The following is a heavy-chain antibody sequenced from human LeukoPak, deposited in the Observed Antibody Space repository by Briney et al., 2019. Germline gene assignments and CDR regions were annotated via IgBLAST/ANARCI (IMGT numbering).Heavy chain of an antibody. J-gene: IGHJ3*02. D-gene: IGHD4-17*01. CDR1: GFTFSSYG. CDR2: IWYDGSNK. Sequence: GGSLRLSCAASGFTFSSYGMHWVRQAPGKGLEWVAVIWYDGSNKYYADSVKGRFTISRDNSKNTLYLQMNSLRAEDTAVYYCAKDLLYGGPDAFDIWGQGTMVTVSS. V-gene: IGHV3-33*06. CDR3: AKDLLYGGPDAFDI.